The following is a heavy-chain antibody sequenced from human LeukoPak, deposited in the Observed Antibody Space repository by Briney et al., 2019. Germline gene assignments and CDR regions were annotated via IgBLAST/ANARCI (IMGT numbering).Heavy chain of an antibody. J-gene: IGHJ4*02. CDR3: ARARYNWNYDFDY. CDR1: GYDFINYG. V-gene: IGHV1-46*01. D-gene: IGHD1-7*01. CDR2: INPSGGST. Sequence: GASVKVSCKASGYDFINYGISWVRQAPGQGLEWMGIINPSGGSTSYAQKFQGRVTMTRDTSTSTVYMELSSLRSEDTAVYYCARARYNWNYDFDYWGQGTLVTVSS.